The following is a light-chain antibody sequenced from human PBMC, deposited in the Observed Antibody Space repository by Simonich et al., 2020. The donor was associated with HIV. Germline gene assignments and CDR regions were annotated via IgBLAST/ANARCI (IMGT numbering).Light chain of an antibody. V-gene: IGKV1-5*03. Sequence: DIQMTQSLSTLSASVGDRVTIPCRASQIISSWLAWYQQKPGKAPKLLIYKASSLESGVPSRFSGSGSGTEFTLTISSLQPDDFATYYCQQYYSTPYTFGQGTKLEIK. CDR1: QIISSW. J-gene: IGKJ2*01. CDR3: QQYYSTPYT. CDR2: KAS.